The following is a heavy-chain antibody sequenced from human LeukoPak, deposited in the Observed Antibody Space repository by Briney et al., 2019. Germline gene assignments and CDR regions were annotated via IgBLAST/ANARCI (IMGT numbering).Heavy chain of an antibody. J-gene: IGHJ4*02. CDR1: GGSISSYY. Sequence: SETLSLTCTVSGGSISSYYWSWIRQPAGRGLQWIGRIYASGSTNYNPSLKSRVTMSVDTSKNQFSLKLSSVTAADTAVYYCVRGGLVPFDYWGQGTLVTVFS. CDR2: IYASGST. CDR3: VRGGLVPFDY. V-gene: IGHV4-4*07. D-gene: IGHD2-2*01.